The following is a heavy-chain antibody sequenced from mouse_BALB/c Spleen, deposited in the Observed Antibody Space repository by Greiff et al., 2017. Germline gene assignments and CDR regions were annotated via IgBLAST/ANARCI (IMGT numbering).Heavy chain of an antibody. CDR3: ARGDYYGNYAMDY. Sequence: VQLQQSGAELVRPGSSVKISCKASGYAFSSYWMNWVKQRPGQGLEWIGQIYPGDGDTNYNGKFKGKATLTADKSSSTAYMQLSSLTSEDSAVYFCARGDYYGNYAMDYWGQGTSVTVSS. CDR1: GYAFSSYW. CDR2: IYPGDGDT. D-gene: IGHD1-1*01. J-gene: IGHJ4*01. V-gene: IGHV1-80*01.